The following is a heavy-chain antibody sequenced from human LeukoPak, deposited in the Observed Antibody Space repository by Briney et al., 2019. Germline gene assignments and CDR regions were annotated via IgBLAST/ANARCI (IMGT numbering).Heavy chain of an antibody. V-gene: IGHV1-18*01. CDR2: ISAYNGNT. J-gene: IGHJ6*03. CDR3: ARGPIIDIVVIPAAADYYHMDV. Sequence: ASVKVSCKASGYTFNNYGISWVRQAPGQGLEWMGWISAYNGNTNYAQKLQGRVTMTTDTSTSTAYMELRSLRSDDTAVYYCARGPIIDIVVIPAAADYYHMDVWGKGTTVTVSS. CDR1: GYTFNNYG. D-gene: IGHD2-2*01.